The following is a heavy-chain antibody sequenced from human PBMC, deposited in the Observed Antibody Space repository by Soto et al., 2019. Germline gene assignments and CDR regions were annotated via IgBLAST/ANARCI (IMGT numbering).Heavy chain of an antibody. CDR3: ARDGYYYENSGYYHPGY. J-gene: IGHJ4*02. D-gene: IGHD3-22*01. CDR1: GYTFTSYG. CDR2: VSAYNGNT. V-gene: IGHV1-18*01. Sequence: QVHLVQSGGEVKKPGASVKVSCKASGYTFTSYGISWVRQAPGQGLEWMGWVSAYNGNTNYAQNLQGRVTMTTDTSTSTAYMELRSLRSDDTAVYYCARDGYYYENSGYYHPGYWGQGTLVTVSS.